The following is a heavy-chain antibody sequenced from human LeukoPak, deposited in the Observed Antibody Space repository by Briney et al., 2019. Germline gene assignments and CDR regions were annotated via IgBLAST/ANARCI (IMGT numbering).Heavy chain of an antibody. J-gene: IGHJ4*02. CDR2: ISYDGRNK. CDR3: ARDIFTGYDWGGSLDY. D-gene: IGHD5-12*01. V-gene: IGHV3-30*04. Sequence: GGSLRLSCAASGFTFSSYAMHWVRQAPGKGLEWVSFISYDGRNKFYADSVKGRFTISRDDSQNTVYLQMNSLRPEDTAVYVCARDIFTGYDWGGSLDYWGQGTLVTVSS. CDR1: GFTFSSYA.